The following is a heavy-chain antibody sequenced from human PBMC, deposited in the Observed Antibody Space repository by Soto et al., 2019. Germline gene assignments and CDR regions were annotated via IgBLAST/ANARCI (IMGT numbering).Heavy chain of an antibody. Sequence: TLSLTCTVSGGSISSGDYYWSWIRQPPGKGLEWIGYIYHSGSPYYNPSLKSRVTISVDRSKNQFSLKLSSVTAADTAVYYCGRAHYGDYGYGMDVWGQGTTVTVSS. V-gene: IGHV4-30-2*01. CDR3: GRAHYGDYGYGMDV. CDR1: GGSISSGDYY. D-gene: IGHD4-17*01. J-gene: IGHJ6*02. CDR2: IYHSGSP.